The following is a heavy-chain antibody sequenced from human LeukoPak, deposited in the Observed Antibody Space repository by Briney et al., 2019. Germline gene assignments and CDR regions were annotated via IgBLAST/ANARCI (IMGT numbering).Heavy chain of an antibody. CDR1: RFTFSSYA. CDR3: ASRSGYCSSTSCPSDY. V-gene: IGHV3-30-3*02. D-gene: IGHD2-2*01. Sequence: GGSLRLSCAASRFTFSSYAMHWVRQAPGKGLEWVAVISYDGSNKYYADSVKGRFTISRDNSKNTLYLQMNSLRAEDTAVYYCASRSGYCSSTSCPSDYWGQGTLVTVSS. CDR2: ISYDGSNK. J-gene: IGHJ4*02.